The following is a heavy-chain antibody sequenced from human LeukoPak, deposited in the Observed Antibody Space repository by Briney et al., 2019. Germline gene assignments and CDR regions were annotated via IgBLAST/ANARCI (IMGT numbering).Heavy chain of an antibody. CDR2: SSSNGGST. CDR1: GFTFSTLP. V-gene: IGHV3-64D*06. Sequence: GGSLRLSCSASGFTFSTLPMHWVRQAPEKGLEYVSGSSSNGGSTYYADSVKGRFTIPRDNSKNTLYLQMSSLRPEDTAVYYCVNQISGWVYWGQGTLVTVSS. CDR3: VNQISGWVY. D-gene: IGHD6-19*01. J-gene: IGHJ4*02.